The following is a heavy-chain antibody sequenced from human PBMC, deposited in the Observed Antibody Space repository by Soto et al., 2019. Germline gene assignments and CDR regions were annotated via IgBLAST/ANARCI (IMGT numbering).Heavy chain of an antibody. Sequence: PGGSLRLSCAASGFTFSNAWMSWVRQAPGKGLGWVGRIKTKADAETTDYAAPVKGRFTISRDDSKNTLYLQMNSLKTEDTALYYCTTDGATILFDPRGQGALVTAPQ. CDR2: IKTKADAETT. J-gene: IGHJ5*02. V-gene: IGHV3-15*01. CDR3: TTDGATILFDP. D-gene: IGHD1-26*01. CDR1: GFTFSNAW.